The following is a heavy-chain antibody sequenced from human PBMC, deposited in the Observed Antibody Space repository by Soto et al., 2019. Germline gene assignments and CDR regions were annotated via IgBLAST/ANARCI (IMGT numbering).Heavy chain of an antibody. J-gene: IGHJ4*02. Sequence: SETLSLTCTVSGGSISSYYWSWIRQPPGKGLEWIGYIYYSGSTNYNPSLKSRVTISLDTSKNQFSLKLSSVTAADTAVYYCAREGATYYYGSGSLAYWGQGTLVTVSS. CDR2: IYYSGST. D-gene: IGHD3-10*01. CDR3: AREGATYYYGSGSLAY. CDR1: GGSISSYY. V-gene: IGHV4-59*01.